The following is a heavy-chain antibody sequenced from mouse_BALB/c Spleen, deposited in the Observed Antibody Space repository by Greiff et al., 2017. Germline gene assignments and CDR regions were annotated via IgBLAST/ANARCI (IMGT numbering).Heavy chain of an antibody. D-gene: IGHD1-1*01. CDR2: INPSNGRT. CDR1: GYTFTSYW. J-gene: IGHJ1*01. V-gene: IGHV1S81*02. Sequence: QVQLQQPGAELVKPGASVKLSCKASGYTFTSYWMHWVKQRPGQGLEWIGDINPSNGRTNYNEKFKSKATLTVDKSSSTAYMQLSSLTSEDSAVYYCARGLVYRYFDVWGAGTTVTVSS. CDR3: ARGLVYRYFDV.